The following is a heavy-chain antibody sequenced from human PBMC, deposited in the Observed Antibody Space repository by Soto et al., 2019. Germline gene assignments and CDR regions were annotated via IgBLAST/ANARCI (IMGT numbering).Heavy chain of an antibody. D-gene: IGHD2-8*01. V-gene: IGHV3-23*01. J-gene: IGHJ6*02. CDR1: GFNFGSYG. Sequence: EVQLLESGGGLVQPGGSLRLSCSASGFNFGSYGMSWVRQAPGKGLEWVSGLTASGLNTYYTDSVKGRFNISRDHSRNTVYVQKSGLRVEDTAVFHCAKGLGNAKEVWGQGT. CDR2: LTASGLNT. CDR3: AKGLGNAKEV.